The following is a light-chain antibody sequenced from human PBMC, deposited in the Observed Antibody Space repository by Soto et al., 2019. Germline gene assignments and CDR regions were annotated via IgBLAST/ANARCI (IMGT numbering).Light chain of an antibody. CDR2: GAS. CDR1: QSVSSSY. CDR3: QQYGSSPT. J-gene: IGKJ4*01. Sequence: EIVLTQSPGTLSLSPGERTTLSCRASQSVSSSYLAWYQQKPGQAPRLLIYGASSRATGIPDRFSGSGSGTDFTLTISRLEPEDFAVYYCQQYGSSPTFGGGT. V-gene: IGKV3-20*01.